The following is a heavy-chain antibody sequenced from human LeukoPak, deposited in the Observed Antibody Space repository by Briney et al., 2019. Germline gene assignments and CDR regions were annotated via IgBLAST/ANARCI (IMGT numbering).Heavy chain of an antibody. J-gene: IGHJ6*03. CDR2: ISSSGSTI. CDR3: AGAADCSGGSCYYYYMDV. V-gene: IGHV3-48*03. Sequence: GGSLRLSCAASGFTFSSYEMNWFRQAPGKGLEWVSYISSSGSTIYYADSVKGRFTISRDNAKNSLYLQMNSLRAEDTAVYYCAGAADCSGGSCYYYYMDVWGKGTTVTVSS. D-gene: IGHD2-15*01. CDR1: GFTFSSYE.